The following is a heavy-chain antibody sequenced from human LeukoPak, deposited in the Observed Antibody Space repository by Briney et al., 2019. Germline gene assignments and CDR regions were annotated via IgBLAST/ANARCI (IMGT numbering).Heavy chain of an antibody. J-gene: IGHJ4*02. V-gene: IGHV3-23*01. D-gene: IGHD5-24*01. Sequence: GGSLRLSCAASGFTFSSYAMSWVRQAPGKGLEWVSTISGSGGNTNYADSVKGRFTISRDNTKNTLYLQINSLRAEDTAVYYCAKAERWLYYDSWGQGTLVTVSS. CDR1: GFTFSSYA. CDR3: AKAERWLYYDS. CDR2: ISGSGGNT.